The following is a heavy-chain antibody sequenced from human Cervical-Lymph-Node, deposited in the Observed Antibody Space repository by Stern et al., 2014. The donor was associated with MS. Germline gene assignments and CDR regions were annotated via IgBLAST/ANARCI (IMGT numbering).Heavy chain of an antibody. V-gene: IGHV3-21*01. Sequence: EVQLVESGGGLVTPGGSLRLSCAASGFTFSDYSMNWVRQAPGQGLEGVSSITNSGASMYYEDSVKGRFTISRDNAKNTLYLQMDSLSAEDTATYFCASTLHGGLYNWFDPWGQGTLVTVSS. J-gene: IGHJ5*02. CDR2: ITNSGASM. CDR1: GFTFSDYS. CDR3: ASTLHGGLYNWFDP. D-gene: IGHD2-2*01.